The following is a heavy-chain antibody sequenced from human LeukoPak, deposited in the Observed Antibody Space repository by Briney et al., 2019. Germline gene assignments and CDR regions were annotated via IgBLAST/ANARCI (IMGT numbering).Heavy chain of an antibody. CDR1: GGSISYSDYY. D-gene: IGHD3-9*01. V-gene: IGHV4-39*01. J-gene: IGHJ4*02. CDR2: IYHSGST. Sequence: SETLSLTCTVSGGSISYSDYYWGWIRQPPGKGLEWIGSIYHSGSTYYNPSLKSRVTISVDTSKKQFSLKLSSVTAADTAVYYCARASRYYHMLTGSYLSALDYWGQGTLVTVSS. CDR3: ARASRYYHMLTGSYLSALDY.